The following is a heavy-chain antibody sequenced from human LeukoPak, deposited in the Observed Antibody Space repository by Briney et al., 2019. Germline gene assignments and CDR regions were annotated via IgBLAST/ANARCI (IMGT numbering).Heavy chain of an antibody. CDR3: ARGGAVAGTRWHYMDV. Sequence: ASVKVSCKASGYTFTGYYMHWVRQAPGQGLERMGWINPNSGGTNYAQKFQGRVTMTRDTSISTAYMELSRLRSDDTAVYYCARGGAVAGTRWHYMDVWGKGTTVTVSS. D-gene: IGHD6-19*01. CDR1: GYTFTGYY. CDR2: INPNSGGT. V-gene: IGHV1-2*02. J-gene: IGHJ6*03.